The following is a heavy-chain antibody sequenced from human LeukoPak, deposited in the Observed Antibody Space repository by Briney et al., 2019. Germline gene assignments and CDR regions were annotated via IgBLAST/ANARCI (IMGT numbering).Heavy chain of an antibody. CDR2: ISYDGSDK. V-gene: IGHV3-30*18. CDR3: AKSTVALDY. CDR1: GFTFSSYD. J-gene: IGHJ4*02. Sequence: AGGSLRLYCAASGFTFSSYDMYWVRQAPGKGLEWVAAISYDGSDKYYADSVKGRFTISRDNSKNTLYLQMSSLRPEDTAVYYCAKSTVALDYWGQGTLVTIPS. D-gene: IGHD4-23*01.